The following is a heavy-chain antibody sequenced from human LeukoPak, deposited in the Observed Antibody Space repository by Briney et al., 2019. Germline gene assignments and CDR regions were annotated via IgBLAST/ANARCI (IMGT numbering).Heavy chain of an antibody. CDR1: GFTFSTYW. Sequence: GGSLRLSCAASGFTFSTYWMSWVRQAPGKGLEWVANIKQDGSEKYYADSVKGRFTISRDNSKNTLYLQMNSLRAEDTAVYYCAKSGPNSSSWYFDYWGQGTLVTVSS. CDR3: AKSGPNSSSWYFDY. J-gene: IGHJ4*02. V-gene: IGHV3-7*02. CDR2: IKQDGSEK. D-gene: IGHD6-13*01.